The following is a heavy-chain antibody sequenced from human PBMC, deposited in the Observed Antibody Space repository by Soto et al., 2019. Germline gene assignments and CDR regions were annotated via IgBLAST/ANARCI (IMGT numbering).Heavy chain of an antibody. V-gene: IGHV4-39*02. J-gene: IGHJ5*02. CDR1: GASISSDDYY. CDR2: LYYDENT. D-gene: IGHD1-7*01. CDR3: ARPVHAWKYVGWLDP. Sequence: KPSETLSLTCAVSGASISSDDYYWGWIRQPPGKGLEWIGNLYYDENTSYETVYYNPSLKSRVTISVDSSKNHFSLKLSSVTAADTAVYYCARPVHAWKYVGWLDPWGRGTMVTVYS.